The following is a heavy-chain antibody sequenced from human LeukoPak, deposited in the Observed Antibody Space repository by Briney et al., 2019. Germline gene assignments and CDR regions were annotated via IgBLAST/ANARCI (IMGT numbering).Heavy chain of an antibody. CDR3: AKHRRSGYGMDV. V-gene: IGHV3-23*01. Sequence: PGGSLRLSCAASGFTVSSNYMSWVRQAPGKGLEWVSAISGSGDGTYSADSVKGRFTISRDNAKNSLYLQMDSLRAEDTAVYYCAKHRRSGYGMDVWGQGTTVTVSS. D-gene: IGHD1-14*01. CDR2: ISGSGDGT. J-gene: IGHJ6*02. CDR1: GFTVSSNY.